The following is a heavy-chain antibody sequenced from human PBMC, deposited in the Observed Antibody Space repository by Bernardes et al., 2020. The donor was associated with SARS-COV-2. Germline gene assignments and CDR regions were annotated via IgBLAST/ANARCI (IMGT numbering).Heavy chain of an antibody. CDR1: GFTFSSYW. V-gene: IGHV3-7*01. J-gene: IGHJ4*02. Sequence: GGSLSLSSAASGFTFSSYWLSWVRQAPGKGLEWVANIKQDGSEKYYVDSVKGRFTISRDNAKNSLYLQMNSLRAEDTAVYYCARVGSSSWYFDYWGQGTLVTVSS. CDR3: ARVGSSSWYFDY. D-gene: IGHD6-13*01. CDR2: IKQDGSEK.